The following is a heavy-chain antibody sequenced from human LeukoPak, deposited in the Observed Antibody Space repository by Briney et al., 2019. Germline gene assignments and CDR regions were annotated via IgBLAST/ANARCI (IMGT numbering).Heavy chain of an antibody. D-gene: IGHD3-3*01. Sequence: PGGSLRLSCAASGFTFSSYGMHWVRQAPGKGLEWVAVISYDGSNKYYADSVKGRFTISRDNAKNSLYLQMNSLRAEDTAVYYCARDTIPNYDFWSGIGDGMDVWGQGTTITVSS. CDR1: GFTFSSYG. CDR3: ARDTIPNYDFWSGIGDGMDV. CDR2: ISYDGSNK. J-gene: IGHJ6*02. V-gene: IGHV3-30*03.